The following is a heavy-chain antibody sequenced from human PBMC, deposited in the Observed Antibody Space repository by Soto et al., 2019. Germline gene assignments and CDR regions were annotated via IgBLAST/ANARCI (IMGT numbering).Heavy chain of an antibody. CDR1: GGTFSSYA. J-gene: IGHJ5*02. V-gene: IGHV1-69*01. Sequence: QVQLVQSGAEVKKPGSSVKVSCKASGGTFSSYAISWVRQAPGQGLEWMGGIIPIFGTANYAQKFQGRVTITGDESTSTAYLELGRMRSGATAVYYWARNGDGLNGLDAWGQGTLVTVSS. D-gene: IGHD7-27*01. CDR3: ARNGDGLNGLDA. CDR2: IIPIFGTA.